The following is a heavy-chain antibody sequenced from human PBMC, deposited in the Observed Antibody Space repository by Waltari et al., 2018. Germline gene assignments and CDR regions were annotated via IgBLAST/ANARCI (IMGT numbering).Heavy chain of an antibody. V-gene: IGHV4-61*02. J-gene: IGHJ6*02. D-gene: IGHD5-18*01. Sequence: QVQLQASGPGLAKASQTLSLTCDVSGGSISTLHFYWSWIRQPAGKGLEWIGRIYRSGVTDYNPSLRGRATMFLDMSKNQFSLTVDSLIAADTAVYYCAVSPDTATSRAAFHFWGPGTTVSVSS. CDR1: GGSISTLHFY. CDR3: AVSPDTATSRAAFHF. CDR2: IYRSGVT.